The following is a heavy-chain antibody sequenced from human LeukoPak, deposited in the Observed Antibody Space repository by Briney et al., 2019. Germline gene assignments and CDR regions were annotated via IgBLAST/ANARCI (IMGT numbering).Heavy chain of an antibody. D-gene: IGHD2-15*01. J-gene: IGHJ4*02. CDR2: ISYDGSNK. Sequence: PGRSLRLSCAASGFTFSSYAMHWVRQAPGKGLEWVAVISYDGSNKYYADSVKGRFTISRDNSKNTLYLQMNSLRAEDTAVYYCVRDRRYCSGGSCRRSNYFDYWGQGTLVTVSS. V-gene: IGHV3-30-3*01. CDR3: VRDRRYCSGGSCRRSNYFDY. CDR1: GFTFSSYA.